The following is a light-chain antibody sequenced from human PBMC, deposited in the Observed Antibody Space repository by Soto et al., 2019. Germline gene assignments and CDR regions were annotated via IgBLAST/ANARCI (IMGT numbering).Light chain of an antibody. Sequence: IVFTQSPTTLSLYPLKRATLSCRVSQSVSSNYLAWYQQRPGQAPRLLIYDTSTRATGIPARFSGSGSGTEFTLTISSLQSEDFAVYYCQQYNNWPPITFGQGTRLEIK. V-gene: IGKV3-15*01. CDR1: QSVSSN. CDR3: QQYNNWPPIT. CDR2: DTS. J-gene: IGKJ5*01.